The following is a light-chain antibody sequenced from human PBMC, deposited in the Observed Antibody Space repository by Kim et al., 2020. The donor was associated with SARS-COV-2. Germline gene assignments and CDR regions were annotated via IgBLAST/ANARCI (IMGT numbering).Light chain of an antibody. CDR1: SLRSYY. CDR2: GKN. V-gene: IGLV3-19*01. Sequence: ALGQTVRVTCQGDSLRSYYASWYQQKPGPAPVLVIYGKNNRPSGIPDRFSGSSSGNTASLTITGAQAEDEADYCCNSRDSSGNHWVFGGGTQLTVL. CDR3: NSRDSSGNHWV. J-gene: IGLJ3*02.